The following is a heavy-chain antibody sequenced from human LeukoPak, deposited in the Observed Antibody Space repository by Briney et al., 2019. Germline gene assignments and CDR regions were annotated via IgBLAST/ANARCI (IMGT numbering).Heavy chain of an antibody. CDR2: IIPIFGTA. D-gene: IGHD1-26*01. CDR1: GGTFSSYA. V-gene: IGHV1-69*13. Sequence: SVKVSCKASGGTFSSYAISWVRQAPGQGLEWMGGIIPIFGTANYAQKFRGRVTITADESTSTAYMELSSLRSEDTAVYYCASLYSGSYYPLDYWGQGTLVTVSS. J-gene: IGHJ4*02. CDR3: ASLYSGSYYPLDY.